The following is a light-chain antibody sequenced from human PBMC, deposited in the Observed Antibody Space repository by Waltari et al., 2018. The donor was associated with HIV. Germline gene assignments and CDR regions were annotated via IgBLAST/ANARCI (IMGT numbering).Light chain of an antibody. J-gene: IGLJ2*01. CDR2: EVS. V-gene: IGLV2-14*01. CDR1: SSDVGAYNF. CDR3: SSFTRRNNVI. Sequence: QSALTQPASVSESPGQSITISCTVTSSDVGAYNFVSWYQQHPGKVPELILFEVSNRPSGISGRFSGSKSGNTASLTISGLRAEDEADYYCSSFTRRNNVIFGGGTKLTVL.